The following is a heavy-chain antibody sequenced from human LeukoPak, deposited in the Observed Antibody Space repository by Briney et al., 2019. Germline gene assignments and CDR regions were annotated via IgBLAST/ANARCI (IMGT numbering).Heavy chain of an antibody. D-gene: IGHD5-18*01. CDR3: AREYSYDDGQEIEDY. J-gene: IGHJ4*02. Sequence: GGSLRLSCAASGFIFSSHTMHWVRQAPGKGLEWVALISYDGSNNFYADSVKGRFTISRDNSKNTLYLQVNSLRAEDTAVYYCAREYSYDDGQEIEDYWGQGTLVTVSS. CDR2: ISYDGSNN. CDR1: GFIFSSHT. V-gene: IGHV3-30*04.